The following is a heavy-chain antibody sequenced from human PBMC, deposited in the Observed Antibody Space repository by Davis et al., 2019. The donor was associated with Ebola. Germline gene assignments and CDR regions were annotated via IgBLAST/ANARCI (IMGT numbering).Heavy chain of an antibody. CDR3: ATDATAAGYFAY. CDR2: IKTKRDDGTA. J-gene: IGHJ4*02. V-gene: IGHV3-15*01. D-gene: IGHD6-13*01. Sequence: PGGSLRLSCAGSGFTFSNAYMSWVRQAPGKGLAWVGRIKTKRDDGTAEYAAPVKGRFTISRDDSINTLFLQMDSLKTEDTAVYSCATDATAAGYFAYWGQGSPVTVSS. CDR1: GFTFSNAY.